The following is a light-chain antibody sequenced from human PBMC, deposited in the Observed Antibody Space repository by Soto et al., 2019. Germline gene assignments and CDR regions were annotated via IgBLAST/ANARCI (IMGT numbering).Light chain of an antibody. Sequence: QSALTQPASVSGSPGQSIAFSCTGTSSDVGSYNLVSWYQHHPGKAPKLIISEVSKRPSGVSDRFSGSKSGNTASLTTSGLQAEDEADYYCCSYAGSSTWVFGGGTKLTVL. CDR3: CSYAGSSTWV. CDR2: EVS. J-gene: IGLJ3*02. CDR1: SSDVGSYNL. V-gene: IGLV2-23*02.